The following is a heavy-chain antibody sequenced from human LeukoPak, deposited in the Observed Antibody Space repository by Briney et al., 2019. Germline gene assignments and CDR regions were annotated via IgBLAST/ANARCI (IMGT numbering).Heavy chain of an antibody. J-gene: IGHJ6*02. CDR3: ARHAGYYYGMDV. V-gene: IGHV4-39*01. CDR1: GGSISSSSYY. CDR2: IYYSGST. Sequence: SETLSLTCTVSGGSISSSSYYWGWTRQPPGKGLGWIGSIYYSGSTYYNPSRKSRVTVSVNTFRNQFSLKLSSVIVADTAVYYCARHAGYYYGMDVWGQGTTVTVSS.